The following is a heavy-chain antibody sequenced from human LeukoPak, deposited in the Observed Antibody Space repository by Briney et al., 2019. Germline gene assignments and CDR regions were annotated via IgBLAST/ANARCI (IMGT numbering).Heavy chain of an antibody. D-gene: IGHD3-16*01. CDR1: GYSINSDYY. Sequence: SETLSLTCAVSGYSINSDYYWVWIRQPPEEGLEWIGSVSPRGSTFYNASLQSRASISVDTSKSLFSLKLISVTAADTAMYFCARDADPGGLDYWGQGTLVTASS. CDR3: ARDADPGGLDY. V-gene: IGHV4-38-2*02. J-gene: IGHJ4*02. CDR2: VSPRGST.